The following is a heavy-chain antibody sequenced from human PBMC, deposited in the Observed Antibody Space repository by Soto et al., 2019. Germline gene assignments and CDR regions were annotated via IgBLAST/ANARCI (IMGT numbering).Heavy chain of an antibody. CDR3: ARGRADYVDY. V-gene: IGHV1-8*01. Sequence: QVQLVQSGAEVKKRGASVKVSCKASGYTFTSYAINWVRQSTGQGLEWMGWMNPNSGNTGYAQKFQGTVTTTRNTSTNTANMYMSSLRAEDTAFYHCARGRADYVDYWGQRTLVTVSS. CDR1: GYTFTSYA. CDR2: MNPNSGNT. J-gene: IGHJ4*02.